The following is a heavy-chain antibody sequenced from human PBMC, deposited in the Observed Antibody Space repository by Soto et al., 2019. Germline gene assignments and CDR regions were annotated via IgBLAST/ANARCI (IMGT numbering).Heavy chain of an antibody. CDR2: TYYRSKWYN. CDR3: ARVLCSSTSCSNYYSYMDV. D-gene: IGHD2-2*01. CDR1: GDSVSSNSAA. J-gene: IGHJ6*03. V-gene: IGHV6-1*01. Sequence: SQTLSLTCAISGDSVSSNSAAWNWIRQSPSRGLEWLGRTYYRSKWYNDYAVSVKSRITSNPDTSKNQFSLQLNSVTPEDTAVYYCARVLCSSTSCSNYYSYMDVWGKGTTVTVSS.